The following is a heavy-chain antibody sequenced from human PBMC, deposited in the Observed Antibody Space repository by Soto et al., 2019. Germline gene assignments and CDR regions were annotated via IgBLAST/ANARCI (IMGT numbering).Heavy chain of an antibody. CDR2: IIPILGIA. CDR1: GGTFSSYT. D-gene: IGHD1-26*01. J-gene: IGHJ4*02. Sequence: QVQLVQSGAEVKKPGSSVKVSCKASGGTFSSYTISWVRQAPGQGLEWMGRIIPILGIANYAQKFQGRVTITEDKSTSTAYMELSSLRSEDTAVYYCARETPLGWELWKQGPLDYWGQGTLVTVSS. CDR3: ARETPLGWELWKQGPLDY. V-gene: IGHV1-69*08.